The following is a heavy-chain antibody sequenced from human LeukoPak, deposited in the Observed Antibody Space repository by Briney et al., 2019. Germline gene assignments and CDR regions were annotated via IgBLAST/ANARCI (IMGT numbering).Heavy chain of an antibody. Sequence: GESLKISCKGSGYSFTSYWIGWVRQMPGKGLEWMGIIYPGDSDTRYSPSFQGQVTISADKSISTAYLQWSGLKASDTAMYYCARSSSGYPVDYYYYYGMDVWGQGTTVTVSS. CDR2: IYPGDSDT. V-gene: IGHV5-51*01. J-gene: IGHJ6*02. CDR3: ARSSSGYPVDYYYYYGMDV. CDR1: GYSFTSYW. D-gene: IGHD3-22*01.